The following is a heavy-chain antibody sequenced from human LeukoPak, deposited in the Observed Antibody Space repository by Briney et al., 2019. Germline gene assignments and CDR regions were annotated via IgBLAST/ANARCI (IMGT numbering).Heavy chain of an antibody. J-gene: IGHJ4*02. D-gene: IGHD2-21*02. CDR2: ISWNSGSI. Sequence: GRSLRLSCAASGFTFDDYAMHWVRQAPGKGLEWVSGISWNSGSIGYADSVKGRFTISRDNAKNSLYLQMNSLRAEDTALYYCAKDSGRNCGGDCFPYYFDYWGQGTLVTVSS. CDR1: GFTFDDYA. V-gene: IGHV3-9*01. CDR3: AKDSGRNCGGDCFPYYFDY.